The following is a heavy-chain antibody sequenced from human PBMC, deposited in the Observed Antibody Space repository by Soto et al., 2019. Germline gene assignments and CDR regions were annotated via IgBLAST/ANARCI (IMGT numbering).Heavy chain of an antibody. CDR2: ISAYNGNT. Sequence: ASVKVSCKASGYTFTSYGISWVRQAPGQGLEWMGWISAYNGNTNYAQKLQGRVTMTTDTSTSTAYMELRSLRPDDTAVYYCASGPAGMWRQIWHDDGLDIWGQGTMVT. D-gene: IGHD5-18*01. J-gene: IGHJ3*02. CDR3: ASGPAGMWRQIWHDDGLDI. CDR1: GYTFTSYG. V-gene: IGHV1-18*01.